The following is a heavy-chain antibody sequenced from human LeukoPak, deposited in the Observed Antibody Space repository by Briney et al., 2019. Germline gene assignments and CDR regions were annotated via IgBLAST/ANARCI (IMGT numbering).Heavy chain of an antibody. CDR1: GFTFDDYA. D-gene: IGHD6-13*01. Sequence: PGGSLRLSCAASGFTFDDYAMHWVRQAPGKGLVWVSGISWNSGSIGYADSVKGRFTISRDNAKNSLYLQMNSLRAEDMALYYCTNDSGKARQLVRGSAFDIWGQGTMVTVSS. CDR3: TNDSGKARQLVRGSAFDI. J-gene: IGHJ3*02. V-gene: IGHV3-9*03. CDR2: ISWNSGSI.